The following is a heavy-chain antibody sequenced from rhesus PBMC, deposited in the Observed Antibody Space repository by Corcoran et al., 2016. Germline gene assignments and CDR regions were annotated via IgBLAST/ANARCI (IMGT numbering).Heavy chain of an antibody. D-gene: IGHD7-45*01. V-gene: IGHV2-174*01. CDR2: IYWDDDK. CDR3: TRRPTWGFEFDF. Sequence: QVTLKESGPALVNPTQTLTLTCPFSGFSLTTSGMGVGWVRQPPGKALEWLAFIYWDDDKRYSTSLKTRVTISKDTSKNQVVLTMTNMDPVDTATYYCTRRPTWGFEFDFWGQGVLVTVSS. J-gene: IGHJ4*01. CDR1: GFSLTTSGMG.